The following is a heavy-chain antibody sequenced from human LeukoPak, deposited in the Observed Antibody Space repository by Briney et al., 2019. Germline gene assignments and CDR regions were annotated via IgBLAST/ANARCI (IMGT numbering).Heavy chain of an antibody. V-gene: IGHV4-39*07. CDR3: ARVHSKGGFDY. CDR1: GGSISSSSSY. D-gene: IGHD2-21*01. Sequence: SETLSLTCTVSGGSISSSSSYWGWIRQPPGKGLEWFGSIYYSGSPFYNPSLKGRVTISLDTSKNQLSLKLSSVTAADTAVYYCARVHSKGGFDYWGQGTLVTVSS. CDR2: IYYSGSP. J-gene: IGHJ4*02.